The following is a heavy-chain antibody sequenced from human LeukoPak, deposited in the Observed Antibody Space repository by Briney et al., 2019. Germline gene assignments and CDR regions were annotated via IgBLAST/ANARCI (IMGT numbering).Heavy chain of an antibody. D-gene: IGHD6-6*01. J-gene: IGHJ6*03. CDR1: GYTFTSYA. CDR2: INAGNGNT. CDR3: ARGWGSSSRNYYYYMDV. V-gene: IGHV1-3*03. Sequence: ASVKVSRKASGYTFTSYAMHWVRQAPGQRLEWMGWINAGNGNTKYSQEFQGGVTITRDTSASTAYMELSSLRSEDTAVYYCARGWGSSSRNYYYYMDVWGKGTTVTVSS.